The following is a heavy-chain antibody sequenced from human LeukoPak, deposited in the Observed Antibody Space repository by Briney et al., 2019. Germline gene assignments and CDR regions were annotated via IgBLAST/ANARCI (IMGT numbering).Heavy chain of an antibody. CDR1: GFTFSSYR. V-gene: IGHV3-21*01. J-gene: IGHJ4*02. Sequence: KPGGSLRLSCAASGFTFSSYRMNWVRQAPGKGLEWVSSISSSSSYIYYADSVKGRFTISRDNAKNSLYLQMNSLRAEDTAVYYCARGIKYSYASSDYWGQGTLVTVSS. D-gene: IGHD5-18*01. CDR3: ARGIKYSYASSDY. CDR2: ISSSSSYI.